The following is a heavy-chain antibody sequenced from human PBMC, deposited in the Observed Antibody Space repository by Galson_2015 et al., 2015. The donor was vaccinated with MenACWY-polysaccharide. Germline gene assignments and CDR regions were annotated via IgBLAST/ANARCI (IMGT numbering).Heavy chain of an antibody. Sequence: SLRLSCAASGFTFTSYAMSWVRQAPGKGLEWVSAIRSSGANTYYADSVKGRFTISRDNSKNTLYLQMNSLRAEDTAVYYCAKDSTVVWGVAWHSDHSGHGGLVTVPS. V-gene: IGHV3-23*01. CDR1: GFTFTSYA. J-gene: IGHJ5*02. D-gene: IGHD3-16*01. CDR2: IRSSGANT. CDR3: AKDSTVVWGVAWHSDH.